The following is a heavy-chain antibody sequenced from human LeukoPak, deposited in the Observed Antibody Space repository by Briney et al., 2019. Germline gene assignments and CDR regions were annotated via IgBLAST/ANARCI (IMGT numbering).Heavy chain of an antibody. Sequence: PGGSLRLSCAASGFTFTRCGMHWVRQAPGKGLEWVAVISYDGSNKYYADSVKGRFTISRDNSKNTLYLQMNSLRAEDTAVYYCARRRGYLVGAADYWGQGTLVTVSS. CDR3: ARRRGYLVGAADY. J-gene: IGHJ4*02. D-gene: IGHD1-26*01. V-gene: IGHV3-30*03. CDR2: ISYDGSNK. CDR1: GFTFTRCG.